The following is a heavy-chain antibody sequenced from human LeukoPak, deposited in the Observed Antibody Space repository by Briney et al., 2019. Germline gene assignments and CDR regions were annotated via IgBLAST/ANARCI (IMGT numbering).Heavy chain of an antibody. CDR2: ISSSSSYI. Sequence: GGSLRLSCAASGFTFSSYSMNWVRQAPGKGLEWVSSISSSSSYIYYADSVKGRFTISRDNAKNSLYLQMNSLRAEDTAVYYCAGDSSGYYPYYLDYWGQGTLVTVSS. J-gene: IGHJ4*02. D-gene: IGHD3-22*01. V-gene: IGHV3-21*01. CDR3: AGDSSGYYPYYLDY. CDR1: GFTFSSYS.